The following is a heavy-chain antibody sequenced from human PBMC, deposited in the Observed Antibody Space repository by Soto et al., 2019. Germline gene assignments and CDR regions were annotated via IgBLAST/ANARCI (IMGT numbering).Heavy chain of an antibody. D-gene: IGHD2-2*01. V-gene: IGHV4-34*01. CDR2: INHRGST. CDR1: GGSFSGYY. J-gene: IGHJ4*02. Sequence: SETLSLTCAVYGGSFSGYYWSWIRQPPGKGLEWIGEINHRGSTNYNPSLKSRVTISIDRSKNQFSLKLSSVTAADTAVYYCARVPDYWGQGILVT. CDR3: ARVPDY.